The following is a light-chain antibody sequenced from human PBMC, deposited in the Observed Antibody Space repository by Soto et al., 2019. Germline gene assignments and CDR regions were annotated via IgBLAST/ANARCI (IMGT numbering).Light chain of an antibody. CDR3: CSYAGSYPLV. V-gene: IGLV2-11*01. CDR1: SSDVGGYNY. CDR2: DVN. J-gene: IGLJ1*01. Sequence: QSALTQPRSVSGSPGQSVTISCTGTSSDVGGYNYVSWYQQHPGKAPKLMIFDVNKRPSGVPDRISGSKFGNTASLTISVLQTEDEADYYCCSYAGSYPLVFGSGTKLTVL.